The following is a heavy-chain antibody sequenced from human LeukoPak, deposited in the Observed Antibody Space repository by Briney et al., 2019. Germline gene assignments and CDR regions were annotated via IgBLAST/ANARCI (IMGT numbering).Heavy chain of an antibody. CDR1: GGSISSSSYH. CDR2: IFYSGST. Sequence: PSETLSLTCTVSGGSISSSSYHWGWIRQPPGTGLECIGSIFYSGSTYYNPSLKSRVTISIDTSQNQFFLKLSSVTAADTAVYYCARDNGGALDYWGQGTLVTVSS. J-gene: IGHJ4*02. CDR3: ARDNGGALDY. V-gene: IGHV4-39*07. D-gene: IGHD7-27*01.